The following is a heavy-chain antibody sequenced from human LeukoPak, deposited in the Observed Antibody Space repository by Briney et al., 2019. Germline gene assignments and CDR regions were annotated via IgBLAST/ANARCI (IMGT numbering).Heavy chain of an antibody. Sequence: SETLSLTCTVSGGSISSSSYYWSWIRQPPGKGPEWIGYVYYTGNTDYNPSLKSRVTISVDTSKKQFSLKLRSVSAADTAVYYCARGAESYYDRHFDYWGQGTLVTVSS. CDR2: VYYTGNT. CDR3: ARGAESYYDRHFDY. J-gene: IGHJ4*02. CDR1: GGSISSSSYY. D-gene: IGHD1-26*01. V-gene: IGHV4-61*01.